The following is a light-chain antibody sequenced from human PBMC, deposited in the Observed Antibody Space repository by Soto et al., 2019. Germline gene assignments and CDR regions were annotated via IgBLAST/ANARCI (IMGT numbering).Light chain of an antibody. J-gene: IGKJ4*01. CDR3: QHFNSYPPT. V-gene: IGKV1-13*02. CDR2: GAS. Sequence: AIQLTQSPSSLSASVGDRVTITCRASQGISGVLAWYQQKPGKPPKLLIAGASSLQSGVPSRFSDSAAGTDFNLPSTSLQPEDFATYFCQHFNSYPPTVGGGTEVEIE. CDR1: QGISGV.